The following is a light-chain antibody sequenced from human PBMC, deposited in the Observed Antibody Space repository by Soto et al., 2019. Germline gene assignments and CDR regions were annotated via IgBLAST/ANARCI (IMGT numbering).Light chain of an antibody. J-gene: IGLJ3*02. Sequence: QSVPTQPASVSGSPGQPITISCTGTSSDVGGYMYVSWYQHHPGKAPKLMIYEVNNRPSGVSNRFSGSKSGNTASLTISGLQAEDEADYYCSSYTSNNTLVFGGGTQLTVL. CDR3: SSYTSNNTLV. CDR2: EVN. CDR1: SSDVGGYMY. V-gene: IGLV2-14*01.